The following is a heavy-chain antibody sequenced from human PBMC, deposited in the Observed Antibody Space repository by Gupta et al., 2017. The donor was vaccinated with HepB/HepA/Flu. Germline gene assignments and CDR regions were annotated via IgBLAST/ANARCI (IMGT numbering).Heavy chain of an antibody. J-gene: IGHJ4*02. CDR1: GFTFSNYA. D-gene: IGHD7-27*01. Sequence: GQPGGSLRLSCAVSGFTFSNYAMSWVRQAPGKGLEWVSSISGGGEYYADSVKGRFTISRDTSKNTLYLQMNSLRVDDTAIYYWAKPPRSNWGPAYWGQGTLIPVS. CDR3: AKPPRSNWGPAY. V-gene: IGHV3-23*01. CDR2: ISGGGE.